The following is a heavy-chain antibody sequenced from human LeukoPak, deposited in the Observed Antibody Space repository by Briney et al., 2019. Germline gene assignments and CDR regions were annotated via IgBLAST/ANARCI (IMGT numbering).Heavy chain of an antibody. CDR2: IKQDGSEK. D-gene: IGHD5/OR15-5a*01. CDR3: ASVSHYCYYGMDV. CDR1: GFTFSSYW. Sequence: PGGSLRLSCAASGFTFSSYWMSWVRQAPGKGLEWVANIKQDGSEKYYVDSVKGRFTISRDNAKNSLYLQMNSLRAEDTAVYYCASVSHYCYYGMDVWGQGTTVTVSS. V-gene: IGHV3-7*02. J-gene: IGHJ6*02.